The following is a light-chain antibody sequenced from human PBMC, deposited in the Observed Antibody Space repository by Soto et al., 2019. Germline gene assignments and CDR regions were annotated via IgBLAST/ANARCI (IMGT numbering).Light chain of an antibody. CDR1: QSISSY. CDR3: QKYNSAPKT. J-gene: IGKJ1*01. Sequence: DIQMTQSPSSLSASVGDRVTITCRASQSISSYLNCYQQKPGKAPKLLIYAASSLQSGVPSRFSGSGSGTDFTLAISSLQPEDVATYYCQKYNSAPKTFGQGTKVDIK. CDR2: AAS. V-gene: IGKV1-39*01.